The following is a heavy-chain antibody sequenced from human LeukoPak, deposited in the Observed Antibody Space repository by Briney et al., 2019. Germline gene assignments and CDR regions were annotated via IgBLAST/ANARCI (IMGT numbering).Heavy chain of an antibody. CDR3: ARRAERNYDFWSGYSQRDNWFDP. CDR2: MNPNSGNT. J-gene: IGHJ5*02. CDR1: GYTFTSYD. Sequence: ASVKVSCKASGYTFTSYDINWVRQATGQGLEWMGWMNPNSGNTGYAQKFQGRVTMTRNTSISTAYMELSSLRSEDTDVYYCARRAERNYDFWSGYSQRDNWFDPWGQGTLVTVSS. D-gene: IGHD3-3*01. V-gene: IGHV1-8*01.